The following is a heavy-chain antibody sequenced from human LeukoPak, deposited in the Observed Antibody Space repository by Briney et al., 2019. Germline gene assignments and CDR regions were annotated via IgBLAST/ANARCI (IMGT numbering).Heavy chain of an antibody. CDR2: ISGSGGGT. CDR1: GFTFSSYA. J-gene: IGHJ4*02. V-gene: IGHV3-23*01. D-gene: IGHD3-22*01. CDR3: ARDLPISDSSGYYLDY. Sequence: GGSLRLSCAASGFTFSSYAVSWVRQAPGKGLEWVSAISGSGGGTYYADSVKGRFTISRDNAKNTLYLQMNSLRAEDTAVYYCARDLPISDSSGYYLDYWGQGTVVTVSS.